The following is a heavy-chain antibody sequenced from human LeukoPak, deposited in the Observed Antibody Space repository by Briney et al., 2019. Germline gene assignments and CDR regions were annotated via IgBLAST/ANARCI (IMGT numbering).Heavy chain of an antibody. J-gene: IGHJ6*02. Sequence: GGSLRLSCAASGFTVSCNYMSWVRQAPGKGPEWVSVIYSGGSTYYADSVKGRFTISRDNSKNTLYLQMNSLRAEDTAVYYCARDRYYYYGMDVWGQGTTVPVSS. CDR3: ARDRYYYYGMDV. V-gene: IGHV3-66*01. CDR1: GFTVSCNY. CDR2: IYSGGST.